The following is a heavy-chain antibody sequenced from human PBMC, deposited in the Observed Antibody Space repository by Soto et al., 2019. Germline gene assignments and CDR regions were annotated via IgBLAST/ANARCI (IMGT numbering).Heavy chain of an antibody. CDR2: IIPIFGTA. J-gene: IGHJ5*02. Sequence: ASVKVSCKASGGTFSSYAISWVRQAPGQGLEWMGGIIPIFGTANYAQKFQGRVTITADESTSTAYMELSSLRSEDTAVYYCARDPWVGDSANWFDPWGKGTLVTVSS. D-gene: IGHD1-26*01. CDR3: ARDPWVGDSANWFDP. CDR1: GGTFSSYA. V-gene: IGHV1-69*13.